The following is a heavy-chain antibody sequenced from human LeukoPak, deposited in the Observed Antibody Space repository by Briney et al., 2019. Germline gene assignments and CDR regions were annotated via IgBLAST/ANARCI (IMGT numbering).Heavy chain of an antibody. D-gene: IGHD3-3*01. CDR3: ARSIDYWSGWFDP. CDR1: GGSIGTYC. V-gene: IGHV4-4*09. Sequence: PSETLSLTCPVSGGSIGTYCWSWLPHPPGKGLEWLGYIFSSGSTNYSPSLKSRVTMSVDTSKTQFSLKLSSVTAANTAWYFCARSIDYWSGWFDPWSQGTLVTVSS. CDR2: IFSSGST. J-gene: IGHJ5*02.